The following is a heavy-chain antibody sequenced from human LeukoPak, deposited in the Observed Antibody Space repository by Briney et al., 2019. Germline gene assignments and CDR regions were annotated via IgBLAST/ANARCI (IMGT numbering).Heavy chain of an antibody. CDR3: ARDPSGYFNY. CDR2: VYNSGST. V-gene: IGHV4-61*01. Sequence: ASETLSLTCNVSGGSVSSGSYYWSWIRQPPGKGLEWIGYVYNSGSTNYNAALKSRVTISADTSKNQFSLKLGPVTTADTAKYYCARDPSGYFNYWGQGILVTVSS. D-gene: IGHD3-22*01. J-gene: IGHJ4*02. CDR1: GGSVSSGSYY.